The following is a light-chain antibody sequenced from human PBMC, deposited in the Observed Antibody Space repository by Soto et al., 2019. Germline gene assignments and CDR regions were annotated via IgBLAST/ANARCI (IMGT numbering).Light chain of an antibody. V-gene: IGLV2-14*01. Sequence: QSVLTQPASVSASPGQSITISCTGTSSDVGGYNYVSWYQQHPGKAPKLMIYEVSNRPSGVSNRFSGSKSGNTASLTISGLQAEDEADYYCSSYTSNSTRVFGGGTKLTVL. J-gene: IGLJ2*01. CDR2: EVS. CDR3: SSYTSNSTRV. CDR1: SSDVGGYNY.